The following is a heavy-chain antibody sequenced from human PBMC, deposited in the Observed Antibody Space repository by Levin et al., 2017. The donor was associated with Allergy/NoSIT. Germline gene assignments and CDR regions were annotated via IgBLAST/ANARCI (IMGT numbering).Heavy chain of an antibody. Sequence: ASVKVSCKASGGTFSSYAISWVRQAPGQGLEWMGGIIPIFGTANYAQKFQGRVTITADESTSTAYMELSSLRSEDTAVYYCARDREDCGGDCYHLDYWGQGTLVTVSS. CDR1: GGTFSSYA. D-gene: IGHD2-21*01. V-gene: IGHV1-69*13. CDR2: IIPIFGTA. J-gene: IGHJ4*02. CDR3: ARDREDCGGDCYHLDY.